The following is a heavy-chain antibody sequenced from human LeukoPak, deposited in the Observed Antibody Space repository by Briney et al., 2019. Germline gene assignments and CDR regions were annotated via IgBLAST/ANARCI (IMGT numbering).Heavy chain of an antibody. CDR2: ISYDGSNK. CDR1: GFTLSRYA. V-gene: IGHV3-30*04. J-gene: IGHJ4*02. CDR3: AREYSSGWTFDY. Sequence: PGGSLRLSCAASGFTLSRYAMHWVRQAPGKGPEWVAVISYDGSNKYYADSVKGRFTISRDNSKNTLYLQMNSLRAEDTAVYYCAREYSSGWTFDYWGQGTLVTVSS. D-gene: IGHD6-19*01.